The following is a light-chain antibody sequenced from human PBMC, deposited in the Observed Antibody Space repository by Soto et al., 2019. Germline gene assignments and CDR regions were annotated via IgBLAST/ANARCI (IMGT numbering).Light chain of an antibody. CDR2: GAS. Sequence: DIQMTQSPSSLSASVGDRLTITCRASLGISNFLAWYQQKPGKVPELLIYGASTLQSGVPSRFSGRGSGTDFTLTISSLQPEDVATYYCQKYSSAPCTFGPGTKVDIK. V-gene: IGKV1-27*01. CDR3: QKYSSAPCT. CDR1: LGISNF. J-gene: IGKJ3*01.